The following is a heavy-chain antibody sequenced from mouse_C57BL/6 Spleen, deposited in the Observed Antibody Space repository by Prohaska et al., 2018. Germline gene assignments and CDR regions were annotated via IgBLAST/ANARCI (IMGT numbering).Heavy chain of an antibody. V-gene: IGHV1-81*01. CDR3: ARGWMDYPWFAY. Sequence: QVQLQQSGAELARPGASVKLSCKASGYTFTSYGISWVKQRTGQGLEWIGEIYPRSGNTYYNEKVKGKATLTADKSSSTAYMELRSLTSEDSAVYFCARGWMDYPWFAYWGQGTLVTVSA. D-gene: IGHD2-4*01. CDR2: IYPRSGNT. CDR1: GYTFTSYG. J-gene: IGHJ3*01.